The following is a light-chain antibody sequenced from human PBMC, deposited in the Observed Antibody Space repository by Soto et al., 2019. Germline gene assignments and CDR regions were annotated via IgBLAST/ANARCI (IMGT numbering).Light chain of an antibody. CDR3: AAWDDSLNGRYV. Sequence: QSVLTQPPSASGTPGQRVTISCSGSSSNIGSNTVTWYQQLPGTAPKLRIYSNNQRPSGVPDRFSGSKSGTSASLAISGLQSEDEADYYCAAWDDSLNGRYVFGTGTKVTVL. V-gene: IGLV1-44*01. CDR2: SNN. J-gene: IGLJ1*01. CDR1: SSNIGSNT.